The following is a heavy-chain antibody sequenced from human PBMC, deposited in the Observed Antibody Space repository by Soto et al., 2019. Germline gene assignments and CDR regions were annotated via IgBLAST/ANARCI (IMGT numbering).Heavy chain of an antibody. Sequence: ASVKVSCKASGYTFTSYDINWVRQATGQGLEWMGWMNPNSGNTGYAQKFQGRVTMTRNTSISTAYMELSSLRSEDTAVYYCARALFPGYYFDYWGQGPLVTVSS. V-gene: IGHV1-8*01. J-gene: IGHJ4*02. CDR2: MNPNSGNT. CDR3: ARALFPGYYFDY. CDR1: GYTFTSYD. D-gene: IGHD2-15*01.